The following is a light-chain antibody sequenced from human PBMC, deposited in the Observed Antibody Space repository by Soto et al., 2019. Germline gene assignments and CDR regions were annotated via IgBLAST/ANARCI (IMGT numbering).Light chain of an antibody. Sequence: QSALTQPASVSWSPGQSTTISCTGTSSDVGSYNYVSWYQQHPGKAPELMIYDVSNRPSGVSNRFSGSKSGNTASLTISGLQAEDEADYYCSSYTSSTTPYVFGTGTKLTVL. V-gene: IGLV2-14*01. CDR3: SSYTSSTTPYV. CDR2: DVS. J-gene: IGLJ1*01. CDR1: SSDVGSYNY.